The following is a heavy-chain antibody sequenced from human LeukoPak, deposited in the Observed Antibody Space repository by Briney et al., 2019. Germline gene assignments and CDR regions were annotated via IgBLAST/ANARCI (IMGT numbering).Heavy chain of an antibody. Sequence: GGSLRLSCAASGFTFSSYAMSWVRQAPGKGLEWVSAISGSSGSTYYADSVKGRFTISRDNSKNTLYLQMNSLRAEDTAVYYCAKVCITIFGVVDPLDYWGQGTLVTVSS. CDR1: GFTFSSYA. CDR2: ISGSSGST. D-gene: IGHD3-3*01. V-gene: IGHV3-23*01. J-gene: IGHJ4*02. CDR3: AKVCITIFGVVDPLDY.